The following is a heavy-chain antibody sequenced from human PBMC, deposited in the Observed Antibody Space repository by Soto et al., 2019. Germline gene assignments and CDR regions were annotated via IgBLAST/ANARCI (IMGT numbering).Heavy chain of an antibody. CDR2: IYAGGGT. D-gene: IGHD4-17*01. Sequence: EEQLVESGGGLIQPGGSLRLSCAASGFAVSDSYMNWVRQAPGKGLEWVSLIYAGGGTYYAGSVKGRFTISRDNSKNTLYLQMSSLRAEDTAVYYCARQRANEYGDPNDALDIWGQGTMVTVSS. J-gene: IGHJ3*02. V-gene: IGHV3-53*01. CDR1: GFAVSDSY. CDR3: ARQRANEYGDPNDALDI.